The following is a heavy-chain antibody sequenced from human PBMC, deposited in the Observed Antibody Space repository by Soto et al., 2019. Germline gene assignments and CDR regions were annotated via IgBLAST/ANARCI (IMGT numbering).Heavy chain of an antibody. V-gene: IGHV3-23*01. CDR3: AKGGSSWSRFDY. CDR1: GFTFSSYA. J-gene: IGHJ4*02. D-gene: IGHD6-13*01. Sequence: GGSLRLSCAASGFTFSSYAMSWVRQAPGKGLEWVSTINPGGSSTYYADSVKGRFTISRDNSKNTLYLQMNSLRAEDTAIYYCAKGGSSWSRFDYWGQGTLVTVSS. CDR2: INPGGSST.